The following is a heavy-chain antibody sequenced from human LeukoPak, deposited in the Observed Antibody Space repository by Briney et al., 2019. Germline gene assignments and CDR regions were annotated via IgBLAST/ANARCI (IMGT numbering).Heavy chain of an antibody. J-gene: IGHJ5*02. V-gene: IGHV3-7*04. Sequence: GGSLRLSCAASGFTFSSYWMSWVRQAPGKGLEWVANIKRDGSEKYYVGSVKGRFTISRDNAKNSLYLQMNSLRAEDTAVYYCARVINIVVVPAARGSWFDPWGQGTLVTVSS. D-gene: IGHD2-2*01. CDR3: ARVINIVVVPAARGSWFDP. CDR1: GFTFSSYW. CDR2: IKRDGSEK.